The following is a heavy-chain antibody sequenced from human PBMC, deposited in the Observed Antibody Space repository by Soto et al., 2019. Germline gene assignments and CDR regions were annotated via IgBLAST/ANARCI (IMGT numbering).Heavy chain of an antibody. CDR2: ISAYNGNT. CDR1: GYTFTSYG. Sequence: ASVKVSCKASGYTFTSYGISWVRQAPGQGLEWMGWISAYNGNTNYAQKLQGRVTTTTDTSTSTAYMELRSLRSDVTAVYYCARANDFWSGYPGFDYWGQGTLVTVSS. J-gene: IGHJ4*02. V-gene: IGHV1-18*01. D-gene: IGHD3-3*01. CDR3: ARANDFWSGYPGFDY.